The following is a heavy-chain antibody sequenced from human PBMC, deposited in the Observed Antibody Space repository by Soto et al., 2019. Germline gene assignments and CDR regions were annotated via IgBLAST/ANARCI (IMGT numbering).Heavy chain of an antibody. V-gene: IGHV1-18*01. CDR2: ISAYNGNT. D-gene: IGHD6-19*01. CDR3: ARGLAVGLVDY. CDR1: GYTFTSYG. J-gene: IGHJ4*02. Sequence: QVQLVQSGAEVKKPGASVKVSCKASGYTFTSYGISWVRQAPVQGLEWLGWISAYNGNTKSAQKLQGRVTMTTDTSTSTASQELRSLRSDDTAVYYCARGLAVGLVDYWGQGTLVTVSS.